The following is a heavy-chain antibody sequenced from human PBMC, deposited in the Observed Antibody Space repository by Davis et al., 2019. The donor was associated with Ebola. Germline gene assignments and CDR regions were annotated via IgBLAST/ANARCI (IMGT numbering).Heavy chain of an antibody. CDR1: GGTFSSYT. D-gene: IGHD3-10*01. Sequence: SVKVSCKASGGTFSSYTISWVRQAPGQGLAWMGRITPILGISNYPQKFQGRLTITADKSTSTAYMELSSLTSEDTAVYYCATAGSYKMYGIDVWGQGTTVTVSS. V-gene: IGHV1-69*02. CDR2: ITPILGIS. J-gene: IGHJ6*02. CDR3: ATAGSYKMYGIDV.